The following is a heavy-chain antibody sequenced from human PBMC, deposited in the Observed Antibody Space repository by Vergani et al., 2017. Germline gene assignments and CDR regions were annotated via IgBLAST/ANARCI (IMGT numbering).Heavy chain of an antibody. J-gene: IGHJ4*02. CDR1: GFTFSSYA. CDR3: ARGGGSYRSPIDY. V-gene: IGHV3-30-3*01. D-gene: IGHD1-26*01. CDR2: ISYDGSNK. Sequence: QVQLVESGGGVVQPGRSLRLSCAASGFTFSSYAMHWVRQAPGKGLEWVAGISYDGSNKYYADSVKGRFTISRDNSKNTLYLQMNSLRAEDTAVYYCARGGGSYRSPIDYWGQGTLVTVSS.